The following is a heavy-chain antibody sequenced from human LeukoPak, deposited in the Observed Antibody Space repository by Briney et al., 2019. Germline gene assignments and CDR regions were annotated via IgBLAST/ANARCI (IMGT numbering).Heavy chain of an antibody. J-gene: IGHJ4*02. D-gene: IGHD3-22*01. CDR2: IWFDGGNK. CDR3: ARDGEDDSSGHYKPFDY. CDR1: GFTFGSYG. V-gene: IGHV3-33*01. Sequence: GGSLRLSCAASGFTFGSYGMHWLRQAPGKGLEWVAAIWFDGGNKYYADSVKGRFTISRDNSENTLYLQMNRLRAEDTAVYYCARDGEDDSSGHYKPFDYWGQGTLVTVSS.